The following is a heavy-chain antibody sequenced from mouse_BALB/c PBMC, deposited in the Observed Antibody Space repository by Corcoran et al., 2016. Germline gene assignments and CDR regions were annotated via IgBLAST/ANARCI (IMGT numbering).Heavy chain of an antibody. CDR3: AGRGYEYEFAY. CDR1: GFSLSTSGMG. V-gene: IGHV8-12*01. D-gene: IGHD2-4*01. CDR2: IYWDDDK. Sequence: QVTLKESGPGILQPSQTLSLTCSFSGFSLSTSGMGVSWIRQPSGKGLEWLAHIYWDDDKCYNPSLKSRLTISKDTSSNQVFLKITSVDTADTATYYCAGRGYEYEFAYWGQGTLVTVSA. J-gene: IGHJ3*01.